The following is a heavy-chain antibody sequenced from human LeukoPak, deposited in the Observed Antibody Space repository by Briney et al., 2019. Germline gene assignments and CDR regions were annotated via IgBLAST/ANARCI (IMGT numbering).Heavy chain of an antibody. Sequence: GGSLRLSCAASGFTFSSYSMNWVRQAPGKGLEWVSYISSSSSTIYYADSVKGRFTISRDNAKNSLYLQMNSLRAEDTAVYYCAKDAASMIVVVITHNYFDYWGQGTLVTVSS. CDR2: ISSSSSTI. D-gene: IGHD3-22*01. CDR3: AKDAASMIVVVITHNYFDY. CDR1: GFTFSSYS. J-gene: IGHJ4*02. V-gene: IGHV3-48*01.